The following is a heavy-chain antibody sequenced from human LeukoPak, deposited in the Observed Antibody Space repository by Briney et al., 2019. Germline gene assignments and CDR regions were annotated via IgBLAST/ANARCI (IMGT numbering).Heavy chain of an antibody. CDR2: IRYDGSNK. Sequence: GGSLRLSCAASGFTFSSYGMHWVRQAPGKGLEWVAFIRYDGSNKYYADSVKGRFTISRDNSKNTLYLQMNSLRAEDTAVYYGAKDIAAAGDPAEDYWGQGTLVTVSS. V-gene: IGHV3-30*02. J-gene: IGHJ4*02. D-gene: IGHD6-13*01. CDR1: GFTFSSYG. CDR3: AKDIAAAGDPAEDY.